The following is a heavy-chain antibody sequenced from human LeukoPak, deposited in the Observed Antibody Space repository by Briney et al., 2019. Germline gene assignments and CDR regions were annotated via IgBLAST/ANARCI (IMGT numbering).Heavy chain of an antibody. CDR2: LSASGGST. V-gene: IGHV3-23*01. D-gene: IGHD4-17*01. J-gene: IGHJ2*01. CDR3: ATLYGDYNWYFDL. Sequence: GGSLRLSCAASGFTFSSYAMSWVRQAPGKGLEWVSTLSASGGSTFYAASVKGRFTVSRDNSKNTLFLQMNTLRAEDTAVYYCATLYGDYNWYFDLWGRGTLVTVSS. CDR1: GFTFSSYA.